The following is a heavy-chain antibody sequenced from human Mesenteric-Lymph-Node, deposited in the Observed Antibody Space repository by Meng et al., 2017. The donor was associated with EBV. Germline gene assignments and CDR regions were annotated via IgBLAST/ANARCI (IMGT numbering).Heavy chain of an antibody. CDR3: AGGDYVNQFNY. CDR1: GGSVNSGGYS. J-gene: IGHJ4*02. Sequence: QLQLQGSGSGLVKPSQTLSLTCTVSGGSVNSGGYSWSWIRQSPEKGLEWIGYVHHSGLTYYNPSPETRVIISLERSKNQFSLKLTSVTAADTAVYYCAGGDYVNQFNYWGQGTLVTVSS. D-gene: IGHD4-17*01. CDR2: VHHSGLT. V-gene: IGHV4-30-2*06.